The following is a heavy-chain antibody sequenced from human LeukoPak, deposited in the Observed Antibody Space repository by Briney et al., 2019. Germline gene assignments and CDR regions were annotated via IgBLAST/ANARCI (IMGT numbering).Heavy chain of an antibody. CDR2: IRSRANSYAT. CDR3: TSNSAGGDFWSGH. D-gene: IGHD3-3*01. V-gene: IGHV3-73*01. J-gene: IGHJ4*02. CDR1: GFTFSGSA. Sequence: PGGSLRLSCAASGFTFSGSAMHWVRQASGKGLEWVGRIRSRANSYATAYAASVKGRFTISRDDSKNMAYLQMNSLKTEDTAVYYCTSNSAGGDFWSGHWGQGTLVTVSS.